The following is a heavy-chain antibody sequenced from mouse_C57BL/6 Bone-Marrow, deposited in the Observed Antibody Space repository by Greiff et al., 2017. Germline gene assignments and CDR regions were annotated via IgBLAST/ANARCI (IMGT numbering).Heavy chain of an antibody. CDR2: ISYDGSN. D-gene: IGHD3-2*02. Sequence: EVKLLESGPGLVKPSQSLSLTCSVTGYSITSCYYWYWIRPFPGNKLEWMGYISYDGSNNYTPSLKNRFPITRDTSKNQFFLQLNALTTEDTATYYCARADERTAQAPSAYWGQGTLVTVSA. J-gene: IGHJ3*01. CDR1: GYSITSCYY. CDR3: ARADERTAQAPSAY. V-gene: IGHV3-6*01.